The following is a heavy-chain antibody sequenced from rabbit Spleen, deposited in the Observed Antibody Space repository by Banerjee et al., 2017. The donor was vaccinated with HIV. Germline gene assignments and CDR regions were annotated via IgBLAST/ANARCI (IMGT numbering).Heavy chain of an antibody. CDR2: IYSGIGGNI. Sequence: QSLEESGGALVKPGASLTLTCKASGLDFSSSYWICWVRQAPGKGLEWIACIYSGIGGNIYYASWAKGRFTISKTSSTTVTLQMTSLTVADTATYFCARDAGSGDYIDVYFNLWGPGTLVTVS. D-gene: IGHD8-1*01. CDR1: GLDFSSSYW. CDR3: ARDAGSGDYIDVYFNL. J-gene: IGHJ4*01. V-gene: IGHV1S40*01.